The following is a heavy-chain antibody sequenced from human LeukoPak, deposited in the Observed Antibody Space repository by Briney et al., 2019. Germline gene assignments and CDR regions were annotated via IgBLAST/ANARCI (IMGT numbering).Heavy chain of an antibody. D-gene: IGHD4/OR15-4a*01. V-gene: IGHV3-21*01. J-gene: IGHJ4*02. CDR3: ASEKTLYGGYDY. Sequence: PGGSLRLSCAASGFTFSSYSMNWVRQAPGKGLEWVSSISSSSSYIYYADSVKGRFTISRDNAKNSLYLQMNSRRAEDTAVYYCASEKTLYGGYDYWGQGTLVTVSS. CDR2: ISSSSSYI. CDR1: GFTFSSYS.